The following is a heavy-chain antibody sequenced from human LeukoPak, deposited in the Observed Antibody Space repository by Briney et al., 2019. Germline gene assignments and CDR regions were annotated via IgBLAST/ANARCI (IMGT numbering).Heavy chain of an antibody. CDR3: AKVDNWKYGHHDY. V-gene: IGHV3-23*01. Sequence: GGTLRLSCAASGFTFSSYGMSWVRQAPGKGLDSVSTISGTGGSTYYAGSVKGRFTISRDNSKNTLYLQMNSLRAEDTAVYYCAKVDNWKYGHHDYWGQGTLVTVSS. D-gene: IGHD1-1*01. J-gene: IGHJ4*02. CDR2: ISGTGGST. CDR1: GFTFSSYG.